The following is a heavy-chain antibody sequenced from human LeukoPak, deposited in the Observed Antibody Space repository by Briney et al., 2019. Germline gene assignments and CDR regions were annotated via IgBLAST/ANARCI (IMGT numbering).Heavy chain of an antibody. D-gene: IGHD1-26*01. V-gene: IGHV3-21*01. J-gene: IGHJ3*02. CDR1: GFTFSSYE. CDR2: ISSSSYI. Sequence: PGGSLRLSCAASGFTFSSYEMNWVRQAPGKGLEWVSSISSSSYIYYADSVKGRFTISRDNAKNSLYLQMNSLRAEDTAVYYCARALPSPLYSGSYADAFDIWGQGTMVTVSS. CDR3: ARALPSPLYSGSYADAFDI.